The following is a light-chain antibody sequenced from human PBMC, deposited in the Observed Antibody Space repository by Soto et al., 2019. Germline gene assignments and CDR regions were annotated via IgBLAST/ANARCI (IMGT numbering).Light chain of an antibody. J-gene: IGLJ1*01. CDR3: CSYAGSSTFPYV. CDR2: SNN. CDR1: SSNIGSNT. Sequence: QSVLTQPPSASGTPGQRVTISCSGSSSNIGSNTVNWYQQLPGTAPKLLIYSNNQRPSGVSNRFSGSKSGNTASLTISGLQAEDEADYYCCSYAGSSTFPYVFGTGTKVTVL. V-gene: IGLV1-44*01.